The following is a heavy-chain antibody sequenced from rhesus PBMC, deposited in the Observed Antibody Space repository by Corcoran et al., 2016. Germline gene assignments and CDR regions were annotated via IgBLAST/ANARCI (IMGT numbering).Heavy chain of an antibody. V-gene: IGHV4S10*01. D-gene: IGHD6-31*01. CDR2: IYGSSTSI. CDR3: ARRGSGWTRDY. Sequence: QVQLQESGPGVVKPSETLSLTCAVSGGSISDSYRWSWIRQPPGKRLEWIGYIYGSSTSINYNPSLKRLVTISLATSKNQFSLKLSSGTAADTAVYYCARRGSGWTRDYWGQGVLVTVSS. CDR1: GGSISDSYR. J-gene: IGHJ4*01.